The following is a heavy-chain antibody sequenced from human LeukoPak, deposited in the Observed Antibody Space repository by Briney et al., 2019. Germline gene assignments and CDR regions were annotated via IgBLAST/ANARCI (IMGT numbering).Heavy chain of an antibody. D-gene: IGHD6-13*01. V-gene: IGHV4-30-2*01. CDR3: ARVEGASSSWYIDY. CDR1: GGSISSGGYS. CDR2: IYHSGST. J-gene: IGHJ4*02. Sequence: SETLSLTCTVSGGSISSGGYSWSWIRQPPGKGLEWIGYIYHSGSTYYNPSLKSRVTISVDRSKNQFSLKLSSVTAADTAVYYCARVEGASSSWYIDYWGQGTLVTVSS.